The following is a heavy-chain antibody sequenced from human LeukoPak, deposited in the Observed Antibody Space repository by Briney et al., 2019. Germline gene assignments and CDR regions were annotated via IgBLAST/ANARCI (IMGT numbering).Heavy chain of an antibody. Sequence: PGGSLRLSCAASGFTFSSYWMSWVRQAPGKGLEWVASIKEDGSEIYYVESVKGRFTISRDNAKNSLYLQMNSLRVEDTAVYYCARDKMAGAVTGSLFDSWGQGTLVTVSS. CDR2: IKEDGSEI. CDR3: ARDKMAGAVTGSLFDS. D-gene: IGHD6-19*01. J-gene: IGHJ4*02. V-gene: IGHV3-7*03. CDR1: GFTFSSYW.